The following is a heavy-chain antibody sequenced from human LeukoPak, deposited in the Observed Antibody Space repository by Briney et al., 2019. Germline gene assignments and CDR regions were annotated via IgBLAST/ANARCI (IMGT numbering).Heavy chain of an antibody. Sequence: GGSLRLSCAASGFTFSSYGMHWVRQAPGKGLEWVAVIWYDGSNKYYADSVKGRFTISRDNSKNTLYLQMNSLRAEDTAVYYCAREPEFGEGAFDIWGQGTMVTVSS. J-gene: IGHJ3*02. CDR3: AREPEFGEGAFDI. D-gene: IGHD3-10*01. CDR1: GFTFSSYG. V-gene: IGHV3-33*01. CDR2: IWYDGSNK.